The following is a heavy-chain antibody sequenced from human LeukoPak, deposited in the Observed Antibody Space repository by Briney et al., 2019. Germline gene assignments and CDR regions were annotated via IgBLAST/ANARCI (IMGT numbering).Heavy chain of an antibody. CDR3: ARESSSGDAFDI. Sequence: GASVKVSCKASGYTFTGYYMHWVRQAPGQGLEWMGWINPNSGGTSYAQKFQGRVTMTRDTSISTAYMELSRLRSDDTAVYYCARESSSGDAFDIWGQGTMVTVSS. CDR1: GYTFTGYY. CDR2: INPNSGGT. V-gene: IGHV1-2*02. D-gene: IGHD6-19*01. J-gene: IGHJ3*02.